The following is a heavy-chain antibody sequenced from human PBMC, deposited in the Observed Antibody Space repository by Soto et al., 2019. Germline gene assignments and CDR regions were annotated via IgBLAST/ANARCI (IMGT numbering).Heavy chain of an antibody. D-gene: IGHD6-13*01. J-gene: IGHJ6*03. CDR2: ISAYNGNT. CDR3: ARDWDSSSWYYYYYYMDV. V-gene: IGHV1-18*01. Sequence: ASVKVSCKASGYTFTSYGISWVRQAPGQGLEWMGWISAYNGNTNYAQKLQGRVTMTTDTSTSTAYMELRSLRSDDTAVYYCARDWDSSSWYYYYYYMDVWGKGTTVTVS. CDR1: GYTFTSYG.